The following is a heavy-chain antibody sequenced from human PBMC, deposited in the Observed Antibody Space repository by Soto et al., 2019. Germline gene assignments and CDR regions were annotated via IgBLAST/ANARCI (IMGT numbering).Heavy chain of an antibody. CDR3: ARFTRYCSGGSCETYYYYGMDV. V-gene: IGHV5-51*01. D-gene: IGHD2-15*01. CDR1: GYSFTSYW. Sequence: GESLKISCKGSGYSFTSYWIGWVRQMPGKGLEWMGIIYPGDSDTRYSPSFQGQVTISADKSISTAYLQWSSLKASDTAMYYCARFTRYCSGGSCETYYYYGMDVWGQGTKVTGSS. J-gene: IGHJ6*02. CDR2: IYPGDSDT.